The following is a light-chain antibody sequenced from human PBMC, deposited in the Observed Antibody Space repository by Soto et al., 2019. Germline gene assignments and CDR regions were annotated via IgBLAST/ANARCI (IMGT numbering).Light chain of an antibody. CDR1: QSISNW. V-gene: IGKV1-5*01. CDR2: DAS. Sequence: DIQMTQSPSSLSASVGDRVTITCRASQSISNWLAWYQQKPGKAPKLLIYDASTLESGVPSRFSGGGFGTDFTLTISSLQPDDFATYYGQQYSSYSTFGQVTKVEMK. CDR3: QQYSSYST. J-gene: IGKJ1*01.